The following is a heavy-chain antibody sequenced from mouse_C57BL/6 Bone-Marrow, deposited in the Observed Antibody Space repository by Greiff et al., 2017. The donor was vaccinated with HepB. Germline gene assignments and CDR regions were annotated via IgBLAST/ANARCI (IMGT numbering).Heavy chain of an antibody. Sequence: QVQLQQPGAELVMPGASVKLSCKASGYTFTSYWMHWVKQRPGQGLEWIGEIDPSDSYTNYNQKFKGKSTLTVDKSSSTAYMQISSLTSEDSAVYYCARKPTGSAWFAYWGQGTLVTVSA. J-gene: IGHJ3*01. CDR1: GYTFTSYW. CDR2: IDPSDSYT. CDR3: ARKPTGSAWFAY. V-gene: IGHV1-69*01.